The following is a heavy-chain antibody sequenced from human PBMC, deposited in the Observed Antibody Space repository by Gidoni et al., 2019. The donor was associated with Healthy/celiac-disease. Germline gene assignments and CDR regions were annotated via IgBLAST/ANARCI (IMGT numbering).Heavy chain of an antibody. V-gene: IGHV3-23*01. D-gene: IGHD6-13*01. CDR1: GFTFSSYA. CDR2: ISGSGGST. CDR3: AKDGDSSSWPYYFDY. Sequence: EVQLLESGGGLVQPGGSLRLSCSASGFTFSSYAMSWVRQAPGKGLEWVSAISGSGGSTYYADSVKGRFTISRDNSKNTLYLQMNSLRAEDTAVYYCAKDGDSSSWPYYFDYWGQGTLVTVSS. J-gene: IGHJ4*02.